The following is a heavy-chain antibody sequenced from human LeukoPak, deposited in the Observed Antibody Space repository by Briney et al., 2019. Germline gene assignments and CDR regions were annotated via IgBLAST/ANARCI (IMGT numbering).Heavy chain of an antibody. J-gene: IGHJ4*02. CDR2: IYYSGTT. CDR3: ARPSRIGYYTDFDY. D-gene: IGHD3-3*01. Sequence: PSETLSLTCTVSGGSIRNTSYYWGWIRQPPGKGPEWIGSIYYSGTTYYNPSLKSRVTISVDTSTNQFSLKLSSVTAADTAVYYCARPSRIGYYTDFDYWGQGTLVTVSS. CDR1: GGSIRNTSYY. V-gene: IGHV4-39*01.